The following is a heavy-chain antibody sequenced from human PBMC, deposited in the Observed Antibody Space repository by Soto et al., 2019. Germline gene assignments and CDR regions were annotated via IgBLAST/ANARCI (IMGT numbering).Heavy chain of an antibody. CDR3: AHYDLLTGHHDAFDI. D-gene: IGHD3-9*01. Sequence: PSETLSLTCTVSGGSISSGDYYWSWIRQPPGKGLEWIGYISYSGSTYYNPSLKSRVTISVDTSKNQFSLRLSSVTATDTAVYYCAHYDLLTGHHDAFDIWGQGTVVTVSS. CDR1: GGSISSGDYY. J-gene: IGHJ3*02. V-gene: IGHV4-30-4*01. CDR2: ISYSGST.